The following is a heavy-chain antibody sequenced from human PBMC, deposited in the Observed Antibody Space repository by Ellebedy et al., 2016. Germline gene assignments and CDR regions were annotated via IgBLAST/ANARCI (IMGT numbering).Heavy chain of an antibody. CDR2: ISFDGRSD. V-gene: IGHV3-30*04. D-gene: IGHD1-26*01. Sequence: GGSLRLXCAASGFSLSSTTSTMHWVRQAPGKGLEWVAGISFDGRSDHYADSVKGRFTISRDNAKNTLYLQMDSLRAEDTAVYYCAREIRNSYYWADSWGQGTLVTVSS. CDR3: AREIRNSYYWADS. J-gene: IGHJ4*02. CDR1: GFSLSSTTST.